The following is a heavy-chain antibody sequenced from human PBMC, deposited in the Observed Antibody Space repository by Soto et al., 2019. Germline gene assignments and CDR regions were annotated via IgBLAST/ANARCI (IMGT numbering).Heavy chain of an antibody. Sequence: SETLSLTCAVYGGSFSAYYWTWIRQSPGKGLEWIGEIDHSGSTNFNTSLKSRVIISVDTSKNQFSLKLTSVTAADTAVYYCARTNSRGVLFGHSSYGMDVSDPAATRTV. J-gene: IGHJ6*02. CDR2: IDHSGST. CDR3: ARTNSRGVLFGHSSYGMDV. CDR1: GGSFSAYY. V-gene: IGHV4-34*01. D-gene: IGHD3-16*01.